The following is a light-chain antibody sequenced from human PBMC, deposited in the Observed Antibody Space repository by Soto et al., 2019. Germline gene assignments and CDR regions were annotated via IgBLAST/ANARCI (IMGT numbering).Light chain of an antibody. J-gene: IGLJ1*01. V-gene: IGLV2-14*01. CDR1: SSDVGGYNY. Sequence: QSALTQPASVSGSPGQSITISCTGTSSDVGGYNYVSWYQQHPGKAPKLMIYDVSNRLSGVSNRVSGSKSGNTASLTISGLQAEDEADYYCSSYTSSSTLYVFGTGTKLTVL. CDR2: DVS. CDR3: SSYTSSSTLYV.